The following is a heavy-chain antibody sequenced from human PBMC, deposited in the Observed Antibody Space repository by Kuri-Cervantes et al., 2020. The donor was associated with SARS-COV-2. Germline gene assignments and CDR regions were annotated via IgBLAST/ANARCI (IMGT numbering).Heavy chain of an antibody. CDR2: INHSGST. Sequence: SQTLSLTCAASGFTFSSYAMSWVRQPPGKGLEWIGEINHSGSTNYNPSLKSRVTISVDTSKNQFSLKLSSVTAADTAVYYCARGVGAAVAGTLITIYYYYGMDVWGQGTTVTVSS. CDR1: GFTFSSYA. CDR3: ARGVGAAVAGTLITIYYYYGMDV. V-gene: IGHV4-34*01. D-gene: IGHD6-19*01. J-gene: IGHJ6*02.